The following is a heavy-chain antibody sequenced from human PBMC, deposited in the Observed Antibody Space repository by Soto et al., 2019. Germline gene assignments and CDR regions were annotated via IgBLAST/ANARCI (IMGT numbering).Heavy chain of an antibody. CDR2: IYYSGST. Sequence: QVQLQESGPGLVKPSENLSLTCTVSGGSISSYYWSWIRQPPGKGLEWIGYIYYSGSTNYNPSLQSRVTISVDTSKNQFSLKLSSVTAADTAVYYCARSDGRYWGQGTLVTVSS. V-gene: IGHV4-59*01. J-gene: IGHJ4*02. CDR1: GGSISSYY. CDR3: ARSDGRY.